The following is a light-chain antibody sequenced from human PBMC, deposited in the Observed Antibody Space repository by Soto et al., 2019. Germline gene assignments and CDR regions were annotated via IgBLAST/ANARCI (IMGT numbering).Light chain of an antibody. Sequence: DVVMTQSPLSLPVTLGQPASISCRSSQSLVHSDGKTYLNWFQQRPGQSPRRLIYKVSNRDSGVPDRFSGSGSGTDFTLKISRVEAEDFAVYYCQHYGDSSWTFGQGTKVEIK. CDR3: QHYGDSSWT. J-gene: IGKJ1*01. CDR2: KVS. V-gene: IGKV2-30*02. CDR1: QSLVHSDGKTY.